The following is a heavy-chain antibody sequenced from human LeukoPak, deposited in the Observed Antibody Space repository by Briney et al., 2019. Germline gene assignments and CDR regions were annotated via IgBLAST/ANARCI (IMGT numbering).Heavy chain of an antibody. V-gene: IGHV4-31*03. CDR3: ARALLWFGRTHAWFDP. CDR2: ISNTGNA. Sequence: SQTLSLTCTVSGGSFSSGSYYWSWIRQHPGKGLEWIGYISNTGNAYYDPSLKSRVSISIDTSKRQFSLKLSSVTAADTAVYYCARALLWFGRTHAWFDPWGQGTLVTVSS. CDR1: GGSFSSGSYY. J-gene: IGHJ5*02. D-gene: IGHD3-10*01.